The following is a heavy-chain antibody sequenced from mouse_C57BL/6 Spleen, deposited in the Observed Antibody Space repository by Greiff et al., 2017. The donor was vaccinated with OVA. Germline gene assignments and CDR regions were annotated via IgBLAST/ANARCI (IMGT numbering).Heavy chain of an antibody. J-gene: IGHJ2*01. Sequence: QVQLQQSGAELVRPGASVTLSCKASGYTFTDYEMHWVKQTPVHGLEWIGAIDPETGGTAYNQKFKGKAILTADKSSSTAYMELRSLTSEDSAVYYSTRHGLGSNYYYFDYWGQGTTLTVSS. CDR1: GYTFTDYE. CDR3: TRHGLGSNYYYFDY. D-gene: IGHD2-5*01. CDR2: IDPETGGT. V-gene: IGHV1-15*01.